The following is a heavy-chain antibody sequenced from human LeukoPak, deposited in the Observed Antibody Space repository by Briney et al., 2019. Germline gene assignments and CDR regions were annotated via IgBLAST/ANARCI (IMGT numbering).Heavy chain of an antibody. D-gene: IGHD5-18*01. J-gene: IGHJ3*02. CDR1: GGSISSSSYY. CDR2: IYYSGST. Sequence: KPSETLSLTCTVSGGSISSSSYYWGWIRQPPGKGLEWIGSIYYSGSTYYNPSPKSRVTISVDTSKNQFSLKLSSVTAADTAVYYCARGQRIQLWLLHAFDIWGQGTMVTVSS. V-gene: IGHV4-39*01. CDR3: ARGQRIQLWLLHAFDI.